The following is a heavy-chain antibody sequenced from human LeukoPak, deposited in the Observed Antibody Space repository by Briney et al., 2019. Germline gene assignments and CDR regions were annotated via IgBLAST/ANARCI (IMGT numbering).Heavy chain of an antibody. CDR2: INHSGST. J-gene: IGHJ5*02. CDR1: GGSFSGYY. D-gene: IGHD3-22*01. V-gene: IGHV4-34*01. Sequence: KASETLSLTCAVYGGSFSGYYWSWIRQPPGKGLEWIGEINHSGSTNYNPSLKSRVTISVDTSENQFSLKLSSVTAADTAVYYCAARRGYYYDSSGYHWGQGTLVTVTS. CDR3: AARRGYYYDSSGYH.